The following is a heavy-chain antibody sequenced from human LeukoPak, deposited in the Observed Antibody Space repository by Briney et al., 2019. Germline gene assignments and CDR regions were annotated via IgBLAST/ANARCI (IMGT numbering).Heavy chain of an antibody. CDR1: GFTFSSYE. CDR2: ISTSGTTI. CDR3: ARREYYYDSSGQRDAFDI. J-gene: IGHJ3*02. V-gene: IGHV3-48*03. D-gene: IGHD3-22*01. Sequence: GGSLRLSCAASGFTFSSYEMSWVRQAPGKGLEWVSYISTSGTTINYADSVKGRFTISRDNAKNSLYLQMKSLRAEDTAVYYCARREYYYDSSGQRDAFDIWGQGTMVIVSS.